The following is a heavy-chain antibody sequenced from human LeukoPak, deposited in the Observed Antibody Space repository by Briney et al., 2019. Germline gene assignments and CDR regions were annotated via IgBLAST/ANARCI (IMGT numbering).Heavy chain of an antibody. Sequence: KSSGTLSLTCTVSGGSISGYYWSWIRQPPGKGLEWIGSIYYSGSTYYNPSLKSRVTISVDTSKNQFSLSLSSVTAADTAVYYCAALSGYSGYDWFSHFDYWGQGTLVTVSS. CDR3: AALSGYSGYDWFSHFDY. V-gene: IGHV4-59*05. J-gene: IGHJ4*02. CDR1: GGSISGYY. CDR2: IYYSGST. D-gene: IGHD5-12*01.